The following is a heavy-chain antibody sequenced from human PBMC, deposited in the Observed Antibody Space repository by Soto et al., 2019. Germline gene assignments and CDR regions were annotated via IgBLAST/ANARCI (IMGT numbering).Heavy chain of an antibody. CDR2: IIPIFGTA. V-gene: IGHV1-69*06. CDR1: GGTFSSYA. J-gene: IGHJ4*02. CDR3: ARLGYSGSYFVY. Sequence: QVQLVQSGAEVKKPGSSVKVSCKASGGTFSSYAINWVRQAPGQGLEWMGGIIPIFGTANYAQKFQGRVTIPADKSTTTAYIELTSLRSGDTAVDYWARLGYSGSYFVYCGQRTLFTVSS. D-gene: IGHD3-10*01.